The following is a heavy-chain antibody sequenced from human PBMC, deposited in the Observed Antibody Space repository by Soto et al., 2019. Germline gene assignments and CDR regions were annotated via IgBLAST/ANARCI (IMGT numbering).Heavy chain of an antibody. CDR2: INPTSGGT. CDR3: ARDPDYGDYWGYFFDS. D-gene: IGHD4-17*01. Sequence: ASVKVSCKTSGYTFAAYYIHWIRQAPVQGLEWMGWINPTSGGTVYAQNFQDRVTMTRDTSISTAYMELRRLNSDDTAVYYCARDPDYGDYWGYFFDSWGQGTPVIVSS. V-gene: IGHV1-2*02. J-gene: IGHJ4*02. CDR1: GYTFAAYY.